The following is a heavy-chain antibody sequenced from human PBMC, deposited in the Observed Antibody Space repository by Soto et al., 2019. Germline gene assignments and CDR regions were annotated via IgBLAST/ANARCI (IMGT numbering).Heavy chain of an antibody. Sequence: QVQLQESGPGLVKPSETLSLTCAVSGYSISSGYYWGWIRQPPGKGLEWIGSIYHSGSTYYNPSLKSRVTISVDTSKNQFSLKLSSVTAADTAVYYCAGYQLPQGWFDPWGQGTLVTVSS. CDR2: IYHSGST. CDR1: GYSISSGYY. D-gene: IGHD2-2*01. J-gene: IGHJ5*02. V-gene: IGHV4-38-2*01. CDR3: AGYQLPQGWFDP.